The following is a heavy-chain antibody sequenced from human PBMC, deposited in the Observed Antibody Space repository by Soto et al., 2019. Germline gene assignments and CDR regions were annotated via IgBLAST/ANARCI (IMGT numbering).Heavy chain of an antibody. V-gene: IGHV4-61*01. Sequence: TSETLSLTSTVSGGSVSSGRYQWSWIRQSPGKGLEWIGYIYYTGTTNYNPSLKSRVTISVDTSKNQFSLKLTSVTAADTALYFCARLQFYDFWSFSVPMDVWGQVPSVTV. CDR3: ARLQFYDFWSFSVPMDV. CDR1: GGSVSSGRYQ. J-gene: IGHJ6*02. D-gene: IGHD3-3*01. CDR2: IYYTGTT.